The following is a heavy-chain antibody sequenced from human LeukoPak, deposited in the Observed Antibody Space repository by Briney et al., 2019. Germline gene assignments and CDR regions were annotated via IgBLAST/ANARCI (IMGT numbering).Heavy chain of an antibody. J-gene: IGHJ4*02. CDR2: IYPGDSDT. CDR1: GYSFTTYW. CDR3: ARRGTLSLDY. D-gene: IGHD3/OR15-3a*01. V-gene: IGHV5-51*01. Sequence: GESLKISCKGSGYSFTTYWIGWVRQMPGKGLESMGIIYPGDSDTRYSPSFQGQVTISVDKSINTAYLQWTSLEASATAMYYCARRGTLSLDYWGQGTLVTVSS.